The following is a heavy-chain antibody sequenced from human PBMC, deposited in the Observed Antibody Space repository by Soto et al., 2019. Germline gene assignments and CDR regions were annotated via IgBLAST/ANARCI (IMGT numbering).Heavy chain of an antibody. D-gene: IGHD6-6*01. CDR3: TYSSSSYYYYYMDV. CDR2: MNPNSGNT. CDR1: GYTFTSYD. J-gene: IGHJ6*03. Sequence: GASVKVSCKASGYTFTSYDINWVRQATGQGLEWMGWMNPNSGNTGYAQKFQGRVIMTRNTSISTAYMELSSLRSEDTAVYYCTYSSSSYYYYYMDVWGKGTTVTVSS. V-gene: IGHV1-8*01.